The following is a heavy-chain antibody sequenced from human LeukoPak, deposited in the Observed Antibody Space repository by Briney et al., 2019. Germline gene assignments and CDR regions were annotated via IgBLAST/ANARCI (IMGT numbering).Heavy chain of an antibody. Sequence: SETLSLACAVYGGSFSGYYWSWIRQPPGKGLEWIGEINHSGSTNYNPSLKSRVTMSVDTSKNQFSLKLSSVTAADTAVYYCAIALTTVVTIPLWGQGTLVTVSS. CDR3: AIALTTVVTIPL. CDR1: GGSFSGYY. D-gene: IGHD4-23*01. V-gene: IGHV4-34*01. J-gene: IGHJ4*02. CDR2: INHSGST.